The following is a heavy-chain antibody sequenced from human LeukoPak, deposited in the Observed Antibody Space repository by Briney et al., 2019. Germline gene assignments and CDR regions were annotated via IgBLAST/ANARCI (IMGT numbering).Heavy chain of an antibody. J-gene: IGHJ4*02. CDR3: ARGRRSASTISRIRGSLFDY. V-gene: IGHV4-39*01. Sequence: SETLSLTCTVSGGSISSSSYYWGWIRQPPGKGLEWIGSIYYSGSTYYNPSLKSRVTISVDTSKNQFSLKLSSVTAADTAVYYCARGRRSASTISRIRGSLFDYWGQGTLVTVSS. CDR2: IYYSGST. D-gene: IGHD3-9*01. CDR1: GGSISSSSYY.